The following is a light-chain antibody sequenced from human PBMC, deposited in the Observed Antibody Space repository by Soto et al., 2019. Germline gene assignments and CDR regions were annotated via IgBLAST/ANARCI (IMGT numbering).Light chain of an antibody. CDR2: EVS. J-gene: IGLJ2*01. CDR1: SSDVGGYNY. Sequence: QSALTQPPSASGSPGQSVTISCTGTSSDVGGYNYVSWYQHHPGKAPKLMIYEVSKRPSGVPDRFPGSKSGNTASLTVSGLQAEDEADYYCSSHAGSKNVVFGGGTKLTVL. CDR3: SSHAGSKNVV. V-gene: IGLV2-8*01.